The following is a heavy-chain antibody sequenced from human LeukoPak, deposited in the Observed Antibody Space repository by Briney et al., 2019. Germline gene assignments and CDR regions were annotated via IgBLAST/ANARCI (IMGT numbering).Heavy chain of an antibody. CDR2: MLYSGST. CDR3: VRRGRREAAVTTGKAFDF. J-gene: IGHJ3*01. D-gene: IGHD4-11*01. Sequence: PSETLSLTCTVSGGSMIDSSHYWDWIRQPPGKGLEWIGSMLYSGSTYYNPSLKSRVTISMDTSKSQFSLRLNSVTAADTALYYCVRRGRREAAVTTGKAFDFWGQGTLVTVSS. CDR1: GGSMIDSSHY. V-gene: IGHV4-39*01.